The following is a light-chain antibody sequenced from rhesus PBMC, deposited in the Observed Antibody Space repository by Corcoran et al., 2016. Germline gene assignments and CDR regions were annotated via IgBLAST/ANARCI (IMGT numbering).Light chain of an antibody. CDR3: QQYSSSPLT. CDR2: KSS. Sequence: DIQMTQSPSSLSASVGDTVIITCRANQSISGWLAWYQQKPGKAPNLLSSKSSSLQRGVPSRFSGSGSWTDFTLTISSLPSEDFSTYYCQQYSSSPLTFGPGTKLDIK. V-gene: IGKV1-22*01. J-gene: IGKJ3*01. CDR1: QSISGW.